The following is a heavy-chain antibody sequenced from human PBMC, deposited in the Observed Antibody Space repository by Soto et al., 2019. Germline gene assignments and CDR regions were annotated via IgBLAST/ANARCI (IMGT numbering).Heavy chain of an antibody. D-gene: IGHD5-12*01. CDR2: ISSYNGDT. CDR1: GYTFTRSG. Sequence: QVQLVQSGAEVKKPGASVKVSCKASGYTFTRSGISWVRQAPGQGPEWMGWISSYNGDTNYAQTFQGRVTMITDTATSTAYMELRSLRSDDTAVYYCAREGVAPYYYYAMDVWGQGTPVTVSS. J-gene: IGHJ6*02. V-gene: IGHV1-18*01. CDR3: AREGVAPYYYYAMDV.